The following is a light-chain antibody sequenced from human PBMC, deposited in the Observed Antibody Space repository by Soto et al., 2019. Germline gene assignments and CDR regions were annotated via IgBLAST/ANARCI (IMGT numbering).Light chain of an antibody. CDR3: CSYAGSRAVV. CDR2: EGS. CDR1: SSDVGSSDL. Sequence: QSALTQPASVSGSPGQSITISCTGTSSDVGSSDLVSWYQQHPGKAPKLMIYEGSKRPSGVSNRFSGSKSGNTASLTISGLQAEDEADYHCCSYAGSRAVVFGGGTKLTVL. V-gene: IGLV2-23*01. J-gene: IGLJ2*01.